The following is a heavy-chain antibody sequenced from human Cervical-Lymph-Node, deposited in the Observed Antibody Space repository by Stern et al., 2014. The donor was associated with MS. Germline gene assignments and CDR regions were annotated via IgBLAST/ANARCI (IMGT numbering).Heavy chain of an antibody. CDR2: IFPVFGTP. J-gene: IGHJ5*02. Sequence: QVQLVASGAEVTKPGSSVKVSCKASGGTFSKFPSSWVRQAPGQGLEWMGGIFPVFGTPTYAQEVRGRVPIAADVSTSTVYMELSSLRSDDTAVYYCALSSETSDRWYSLGYDLWGQGTLVTVSS. D-gene: IGHD6-13*01. CDR3: ALSSETSDRWYSLGYDL. V-gene: IGHV1-69*01. CDR1: GGTFSKFP.